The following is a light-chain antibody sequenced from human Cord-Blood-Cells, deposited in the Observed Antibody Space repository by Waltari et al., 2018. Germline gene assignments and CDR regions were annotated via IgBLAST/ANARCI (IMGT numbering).Light chain of an antibody. J-gene: IGKJ5*01. Sequence: EIVLTQSPATLSLSPGERATLSCRASQSVSSYLAWYQQKPGQAPRLLIYDASNRATGIPARFSCSGSGTDFTLTISSLEPEDFAVYYCQQRSNWQVTFGQGTRLEI. CDR3: QQRSNWQVT. CDR1: QSVSSY. CDR2: DAS. V-gene: IGKV3-11*01.